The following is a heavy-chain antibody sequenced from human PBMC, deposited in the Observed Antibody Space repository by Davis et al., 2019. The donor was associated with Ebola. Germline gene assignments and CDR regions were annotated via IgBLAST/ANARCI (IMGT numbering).Heavy chain of an antibody. V-gene: IGHV5-10-1*01. CDR2: IDPRDSHT. Sequence: GESLKISCRGSGNSFTGFWIAWVRQMPGKGLEWLGYIDPRDSHTNYSPAFQGHVSFPVDKSIGAAYLHLSSLKASNTAMYYCARRYSLPEGWLDPWGQGTLVTVSS. CDR3: ARRYSLPEGWLDP. CDR1: GNSFTGFW. D-gene: IGHD2-2*01. J-gene: IGHJ5*02.